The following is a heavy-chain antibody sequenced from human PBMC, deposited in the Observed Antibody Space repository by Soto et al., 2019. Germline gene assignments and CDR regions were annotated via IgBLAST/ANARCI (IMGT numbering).Heavy chain of an antibody. CDR2: IYYSGST. CDR1: GGSISSGDYY. D-gene: IGHD5-12*01. J-gene: IGHJ3*02. CDR3: ARPDDYSDNAFAI. V-gene: IGHV4-30-4*01. Sequence: QVQLQESGPGLVKPSQTLSLTCTVSGGSISSGDYYWSWIRQPPGKALEWIGYIYYSGSTYYNPPRRSRVIIAVATSKSQFSLKLRSVTAAATAVYYCARPDDYSDNAFAIWGQGTMVTVSS.